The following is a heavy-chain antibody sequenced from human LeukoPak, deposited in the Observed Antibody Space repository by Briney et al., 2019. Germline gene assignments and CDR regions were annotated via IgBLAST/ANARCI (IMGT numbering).Heavy chain of an antibody. D-gene: IGHD6-13*01. V-gene: IGHV3-53*01. CDR3: ARGPRYSFY. CDR1: GFIVSHNY. Sequence: GGSLRLSCAASGFIVSHNYMTWVRQAPGKGLEWISVIYIDGTTYYTDSVKGRFTISRDQANNTLYLQMNTLRDEDTAVYYCARGPRYSFYWGQGTLVSVSS. CDR2: IYIDGTT. J-gene: IGHJ4*02.